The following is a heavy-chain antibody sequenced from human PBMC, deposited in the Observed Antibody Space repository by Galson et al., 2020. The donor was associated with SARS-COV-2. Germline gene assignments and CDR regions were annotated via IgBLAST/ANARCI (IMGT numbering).Heavy chain of an antibody. J-gene: IGHJ3*02. CDR3: ARGYSGSDDTFEI. CDR1: GYSFNNYW. CDR2: ISPGDSNT. V-gene: IGHV5-51*01. D-gene: IGHD1-26*01. Sequence: KIGESLNISCKGSGYSFNNYWNGWLRQMPGKGLEWMGIISPGDSNTKYSPSFQGQVTISADKSITTAYLQWSSLRASETAIYYCARGYSGSDDTFEIWGKGTMVIGSS.